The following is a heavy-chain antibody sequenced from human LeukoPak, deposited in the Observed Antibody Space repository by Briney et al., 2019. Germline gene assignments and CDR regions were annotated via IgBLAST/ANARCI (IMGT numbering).Heavy chain of an antibody. V-gene: IGHV4-59*02. CDR1: GDSVSSYY. Sequence: SETLSLTCTVSGDSVSSYYWSWIRQTPGKGLEWIGYMSYSGRTDYGPSLKSRVTMSLDTSKNQFSLRMSSVTAADTAVYYCGRVVISSSWSLIEHWGQGTLVTVSS. CDR3: GRVVISSSWSLIEH. J-gene: IGHJ4*02. CDR2: MSYSGRT. D-gene: IGHD6-13*01.